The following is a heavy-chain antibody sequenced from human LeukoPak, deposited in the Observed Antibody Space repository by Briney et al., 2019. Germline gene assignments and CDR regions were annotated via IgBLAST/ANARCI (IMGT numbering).Heavy chain of an antibody. CDR3: AKASGFLLYYFDY. CDR1: GYTFTGYY. J-gene: IGHJ4*02. V-gene: IGHV1-2*02. CDR2: INPNSGGT. Sequence: ASVKVSCKASGYTFTGYYMHWVRQAPGQGLEWMGWINPNSGGTNYAQKFQGRVTMTRDTSISTAYMELSRLRSDDTAVYYCAKASGFLLYYFDYWGQGTPVTVSS. D-gene: IGHD5-12*01.